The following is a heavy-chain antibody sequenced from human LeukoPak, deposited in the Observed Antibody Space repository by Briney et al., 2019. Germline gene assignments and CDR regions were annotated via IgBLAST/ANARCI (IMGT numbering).Heavy chain of an antibody. Sequence: ASVKVSCKASGYTFTSYDINWVRQATGQGLEWMGWMKPNTGDTGYAQKFQGRVTMTRYTSTGTAYMELSSLTSEDTAVYYCARMHYYDTINPNWFDPWGQGTLVTVSS. CDR3: ARMHYYDTINPNWFDP. D-gene: IGHD3-22*01. J-gene: IGHJ5*02. V-gene: IGHV1-8*01. CDR2: MKPNTGDT. CDR1: GYTFTSYD.